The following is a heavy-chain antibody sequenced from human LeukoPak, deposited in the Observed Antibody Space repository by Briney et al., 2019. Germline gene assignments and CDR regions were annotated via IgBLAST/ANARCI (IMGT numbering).Heavy chain of an antibody. J-gene: IGHJ4*02. D-gene: IGHD3-22*01. CDR1: GGTFSSYA. Sequence: SVKVSCKASGGTFSSYAISWVRQAPGQGLEWMGRIIPIFVTANYAQKFQGRVTITTDESTSTAYMELSSLRSEDTAVYYCAREHGYRYYDSSGYYYGWGQGTLVTVSS. CDR3: AREHGYRYYDSSGYYYG. V-gene: IGHV1-69*05. CDR2: IIPIFVTA.